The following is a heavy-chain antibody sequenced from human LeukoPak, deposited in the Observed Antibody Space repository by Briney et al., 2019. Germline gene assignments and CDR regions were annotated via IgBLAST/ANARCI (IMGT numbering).Heavy chain of an antibody. J-gene: IGHJ5*02. V-gene: IGHV3-30-3*01. CDR2: ISYDGSNK. Sequence: GGSLRLSCAASGFTFSSYAMHWVRQAPGKGLEWVAVISYDGSNKYYADSVKGRFTISRDNSKNTLYLQVNSLRAEDTAVYYCARGDIVVVPAADRGFDPWGQGTLVTVSS. CDR3: ARGDIVVVPAADRGFDP. CDR1: GFTFSSYA. D-gene: IGHD2-2*01.